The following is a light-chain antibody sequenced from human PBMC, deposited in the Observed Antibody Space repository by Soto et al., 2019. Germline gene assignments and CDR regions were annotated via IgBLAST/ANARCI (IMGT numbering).Light chain of an antibody. Sequence: EIVLTQSPGTLSLSPGERATLSCRASQNVRNNFLAWYQQKPGQAPRFLIYGASTRATGIPDRFSGGGSGTDFPLTISRLEPEDFEVYYCQQFGNYPLTFGGGTKVDIK. CDR3: QQFGNYPLT. J-gene: IGKJ4*01. V-gene: IGKV3-20*01. CDR2: GAS. CDR1: QNVRNNF.